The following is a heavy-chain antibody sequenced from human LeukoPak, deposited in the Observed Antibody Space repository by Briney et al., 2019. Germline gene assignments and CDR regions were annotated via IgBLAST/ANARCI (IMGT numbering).Heavy chain of an antibody. D-gene: IGHD5-24*01. J-gene: IGHJ4*02. CDR2: IYYSGST. Sequence: SETLSLTCTVSGGSISSYYWSWIRQPPGKGLEWIGYIYYSGSTNYNPSLKSRVTISVDTSKNQFSLKLSSVTAADTAVYYCARAGRWLQLRFDYWGQGTLVTVSS. CDR3: ARAGRWLQLRFDY. V-gene: IGHV4-59*08. CDR1: GGSISSYY.